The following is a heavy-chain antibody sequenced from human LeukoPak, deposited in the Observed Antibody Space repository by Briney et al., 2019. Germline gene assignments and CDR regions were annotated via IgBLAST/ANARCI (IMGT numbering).Heavy chain of an antibody. CDR2: IYRDGST. CDR3: ARDHRIGGS. D-gene: IGHD3-16*01. CDR1: GFTVSSNS. Sequence: GGSLRLSCAASGFTVSSNSMTWVRQAPGKGLEWVSVIYRDGSTFYADSVKGRFTISRDNSKNTLYLQMNSLRADDTAVYFCARDHRIGGSWGQGILVTVSS. J-gene: IGHJ4*02. V-gene: IGHV3-53*01.